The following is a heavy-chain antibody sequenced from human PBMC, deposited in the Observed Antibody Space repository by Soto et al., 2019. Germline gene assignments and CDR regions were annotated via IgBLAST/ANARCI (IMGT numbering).Heavy chain of an antibody. CDR2: IIPILGIS. Sequence: QVQLVQSGAEVKKPGSSVKVSCKASGGTFSSYTITWVRQAPGQGPEWMGRIIPILGISNYAQKFQGRVTITADNSTSTAYMELSSLRSEDTAVYYCAITMTTDFNYPWFDPWGQGTLVTVSS. CDR1: GGTFSSYT. D-gene: IGHD4-17*01. CDR3: AITMTTDFNYPWFDP. J-gene: IGHJ5*02. V-gene: IGHV1-69*02.